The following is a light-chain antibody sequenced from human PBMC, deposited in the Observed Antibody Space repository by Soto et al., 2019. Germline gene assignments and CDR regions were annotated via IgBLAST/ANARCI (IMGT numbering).Light chain of an antibody. CDR2: GIS. J-gene: IGKJ5*01. V-gene: IGKV3-15*01. CDR3: QQQNKWHLT. CDR1: QSVSSN. Sequence: IVMTQSPATLSVSPGERATLSCRASQSVSSNLAWYQQKPGQAPRLLIYGISTRATGISARFSGSGSGTEVTLTISSRQSEDFAVYYCQQQNKWHLTFGQGIRLDNK.